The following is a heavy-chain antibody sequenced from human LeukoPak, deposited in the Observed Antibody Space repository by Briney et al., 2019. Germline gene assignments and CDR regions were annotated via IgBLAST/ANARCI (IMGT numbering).Heavy chain of an antibody. CDR2: ITSGGDRI. Sequence: GGSLRLSCAASGFMFRSYPMSRVRQAPGKGLEWVSAITSGGDRIYYADSVQGRFTISRDNSKNTLSLQMNTLRAEDTAVYYCAKENPVGGTNYFDYWGHGVLVTVSS. CDR1: GFMFRSYP. D-gene: IGHD1-26*01. J-gene: IGHJ4*01. V-gene: IGHV3-23*01. CDR3: AKENPVGGTNYFDY.